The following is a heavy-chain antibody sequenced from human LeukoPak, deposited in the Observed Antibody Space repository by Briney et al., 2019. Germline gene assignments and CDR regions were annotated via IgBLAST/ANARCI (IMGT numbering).Heavy chain of an antibody. Sequence: GGSLRLSCAASGFTFAGYAMTWVRQAPGKGLEWVSLISGSGGSTYYADVVKGRFTISRDNSKNALYLRMNSLRAEDTAVYYCAKGAYYHGSGRYFDYWGQGTLVTVSS. CDR1: GFTFAGYA. V-gene: IGHV3-23*01. J-gene: IGHJ4*02. CDR2: ISGSGGST. CDR3: AKGAYYHGSGRYFDY. D-gene: IGHD3-10*01.